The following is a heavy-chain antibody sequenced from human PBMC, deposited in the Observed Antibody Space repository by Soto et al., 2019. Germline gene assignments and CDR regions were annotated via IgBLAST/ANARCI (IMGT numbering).Heavy chain of an antibody. CDR2: IYYSGST. CDR1: GGSISSYY. D-gene: IGHD3-3*01. J-gene: IGHJ6*02. V-gene: IGHV4-59*01. CDR3: GRCPYHDFWSGYQVGYYGMDV. Sequence: PSETLSLTCTVSGGSISSYYWSWIRQPPGKGLEWIGYIYYSGSTNYNPSLKSRVTISVDTSKNQFSLKLSSVTAADTAVYYCGRCPYHDFWSGYQVGYYGMDVWGQGTTVTVSS.